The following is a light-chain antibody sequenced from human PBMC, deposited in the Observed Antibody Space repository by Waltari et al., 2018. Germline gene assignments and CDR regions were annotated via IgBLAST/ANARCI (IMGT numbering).Light chain of an antibody. CDR2: GAS. J-gene: IGKJ1*01. CDR1: QSVSTA. Sequence: ELVMTQSPATLSVCPGERATLSCRASQSVSTALAWYQQNPGPAPRLLIFGASTRATGIPARFSGSGSGTEFTLTISSLQSEDFAVYYCQQYDTWPRTFGQGTKVEIK. CDR3: QQYDTWPRT. V-gene: IGKV3-15*01.